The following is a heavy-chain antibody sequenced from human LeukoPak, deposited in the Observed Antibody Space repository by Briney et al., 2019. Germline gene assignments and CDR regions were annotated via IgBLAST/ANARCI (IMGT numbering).Heavy chain of an antibody. D-gene: IGHD3-9*01. CDR2: IYQSGST. V-gene: IGHV4-38-2*02. CDR1: GYSISSGYY. J-gene: IGHJ4*02. Sequence: SETLSLTCTVSGYSISSGYYWGWIRQPPGKGLEWIGSIYQSGSTYHNPSLKSRVTISVDTSKNQFSLRLYSMTAADTAVYFCARAVGSFDWLPLFDYWGRGTLVTVSS. CDR3: ARAVGSFDWLPLFDY.